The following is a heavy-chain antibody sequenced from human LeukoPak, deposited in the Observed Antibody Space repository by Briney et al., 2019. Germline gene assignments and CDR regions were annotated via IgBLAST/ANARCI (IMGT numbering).Heavy chain of an antibody. CDR3: ARALPPGAAAGTGYFDY. D-gene: IGHD6-13*01. Sequence: ASVKVSCKASGYTFTSYYMHWVRQAPGQGLEWMGIINPSGGSTSYAQKFQGRVTMTRDTSTGTVYMELSSLRSEDTAVYYCARALPPGAAAGTGYFDYWGQGTLVTVSS. CDR2: INPSGGST. J-gene: IGHJ4*02. V-gene: IGHV1-46*01. CDR1: GYTFTSYY.